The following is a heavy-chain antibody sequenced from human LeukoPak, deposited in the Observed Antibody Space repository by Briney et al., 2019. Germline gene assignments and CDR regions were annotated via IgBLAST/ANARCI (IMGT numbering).Heavy chain of an antibody. Sequence: SVKVSCKASGGTFSSYAISWVRQAPGQGLEWMGGIIPIFGTANYAQKFQGRVTITADESTSTAYMELSSLRSEDTAVYYCARWAPSSYSSGWYDGGYYYYYGMDVWGQGTTVTVSS. V-gene: IGHV1-69*13. D-gene: IGHD6-19*01. CDR3: ARWAPSSYSSGWYDGGYYYYYGMDV. CDR2: IIPIFGTA. CDR1: GGTFSSYA. J-gene: IGHJ6*02.